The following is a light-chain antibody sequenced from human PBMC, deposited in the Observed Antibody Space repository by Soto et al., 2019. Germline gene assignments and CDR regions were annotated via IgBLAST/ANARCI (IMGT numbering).Light chain of an antibody. J-gene: IGKJ3*01. CDR3: HQYSRSPIFT. CDR1: QRVASHY. V-gene: IGKV3-20*01. Sequence: IVLTQSPATLSLSPGERAPLSCRASQRVASHYFAWYQTRPGQAPSLHHYAASTRAAGIPDRFTGSGSGSDVTHTISRLAPEDFAVFFCHQYSRSPIFTFGPGTTVDIK. CDR2: AAS.